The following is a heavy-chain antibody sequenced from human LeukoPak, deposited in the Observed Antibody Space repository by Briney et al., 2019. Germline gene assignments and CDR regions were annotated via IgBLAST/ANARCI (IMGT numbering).Heavy chain of an antibody. CDR3: ARIPIEYSSSSAWYFDL. Sequence: SETLSLTCTVSGGSISSGGYYWSWIRQPPGKGLEWIGYIYHSGSTYYNPSLKSRVTISVDRSKNQFSLKLSSVTAADTAVYYCARIPIEYSSSSAWYFDLRGRGTLVTVSS. J-gene: IGHJ2*01. CDR2: IYHSGST. D-gene: IGHD6-6*01. CDR1: GGSISSGGYY. V-gene: IGHV4-30-2*01.